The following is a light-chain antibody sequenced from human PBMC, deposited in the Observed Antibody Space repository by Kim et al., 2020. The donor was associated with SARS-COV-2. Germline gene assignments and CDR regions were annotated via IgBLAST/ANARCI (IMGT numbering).Light chain of an antibody. V-gene: IGKV3D-15*01. Sequence: EIVLTQSPATLSLSPGERATLSCRASQSVRNYLAWYQHKPGQAPRLLIYDAVNRATGIPERFTGYGSGTEFTLTISSLQSEDFAVYYCQQYNNWPPLTFGGGTKVDIK. CDR3: QQYNNWPPLT. CDR2: DAV. J-gene: IGKJ4*01. CDR1: QSVRNY.